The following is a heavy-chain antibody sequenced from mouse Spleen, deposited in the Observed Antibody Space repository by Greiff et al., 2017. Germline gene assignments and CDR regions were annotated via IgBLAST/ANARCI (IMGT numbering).Heavy chain of an antibody. D-gene: IGHD2-10*02. CDR3: ARKYGGNAMDY. V-gene: IGHV3-6*01. Sequence: EVQLQESGPGLVKPSQSLSLTCSVTGYSITSGYYWNWIRQFPGNKLEWMGYISYDGSNNYNPSLKNRISITRDTSKNQFFLKLNSVTTEDTATYYCARKYGGNAMDYWGQGTSVTVSS. CDR1: GYSITSGYY. CDR2: ISYDGSN. J-gene: IGHJ4*01.